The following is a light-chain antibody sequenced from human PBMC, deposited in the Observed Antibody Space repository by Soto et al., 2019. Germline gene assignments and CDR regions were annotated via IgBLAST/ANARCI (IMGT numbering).Light chain of an antibody. J-gene: IGKJ3*01. CDR1: XXXXNS. Sequence: DIXMTQSPSSLSAXVXDXVTIXXXASXXXXNSLNWYQQKPGKAPKVLIYDASILETGVPSRFSGSGSGTDFTFTISSLQPEDVATYYCQQYDNLPLTFGPGTTVDIE. CDR2: DAS. V-gene: IGKV1-33*01. CDR3: QQYDNLPLT.